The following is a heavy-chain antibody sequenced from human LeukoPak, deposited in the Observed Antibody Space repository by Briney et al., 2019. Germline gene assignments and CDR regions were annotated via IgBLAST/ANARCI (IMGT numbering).Heavy chain of an antibody. D-gene: IGHD2-21*02. CDR1: GGSISSYY. CDR3: AREGHCGGDCYYYYYYMDV. V-gene: IGHV4-4*07. J-gene: IGHJ6*03. Sequence: PSETLSLTCTVSGGSISSYYWSWIRQPAGKGLEWIGRIYTSGSTNYNPSLKSRVTMSVDTSKNQFSLKLSSVTAADTAVYYCAREGHCGGDCYYYYYYMDVWGKGTTVTVSS. CDR2: IYTSGST.